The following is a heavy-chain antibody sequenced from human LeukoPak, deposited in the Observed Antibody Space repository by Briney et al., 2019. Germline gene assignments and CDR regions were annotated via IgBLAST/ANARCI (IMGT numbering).Heavy chain of an antibody. CDR3: ARDISYYGSGSYDGLD. CDR1: GFTFSSYD. D-gene: IGHD3-10*01. Sequence: GGSLRLSCAASGFTFSSYDMHWVRQAPGKGLEWVAVISYDGSNKYYADSVKGRFTISRDNSKNTLYLQMNSLRAEDTAVYYCARDISYYGSGSYDGLDWGQGTLVTVSS. V-gene: IGHV3-30-3*01. CDR2: ISYDGSNK. J-gene: IGHJ4*02.